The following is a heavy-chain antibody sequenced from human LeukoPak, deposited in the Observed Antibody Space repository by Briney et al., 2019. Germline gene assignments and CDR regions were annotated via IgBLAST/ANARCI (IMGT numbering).Heavy chain of an antibody. CDR2: IRYDGSNK. V-gene: IGHV3-30*02. D-gene: IGHD6-13*01. Sequence: GGSLRLSCAASGFTFSSYGMHWVRQAPGKGLEWVAFIRYDGSNKYYADSVKGRFTISRDNSKNTLYLQMNSLRAEDTAVYYCAKGARIAAAGRFDYWGQGTLITVSS. CDR3: AKGARIAAAGRFDY. CDR1: GFTFSSYG. J-gene: IGHJ4*02.